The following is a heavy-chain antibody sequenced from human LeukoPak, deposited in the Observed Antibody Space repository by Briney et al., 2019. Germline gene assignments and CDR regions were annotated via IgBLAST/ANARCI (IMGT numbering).Heavy chain of an antibody. V-gene: IGHV5-51*01. Sequence: GESLKISCKGSGYSFTSYWIGWVRLMPGKGLEWMGIIYPGDSDTRYSPSFQGQVTISADKSISTAYLQWSSLKASDTAMYYCARGVVGYCSSTSCYDAFDIWGQGTMVTVSS. D-gene: IGHD2-2*01. J-gene: IGHJ3*02. CDR2: IYPGDSDT. CDR1: GYSFTSYW. CDR3: ARGVVGYCSSTSCYDAFDI.